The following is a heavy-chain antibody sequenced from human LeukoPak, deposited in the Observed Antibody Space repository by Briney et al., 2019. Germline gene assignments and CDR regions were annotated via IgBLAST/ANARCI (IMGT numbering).Heavy chain of an antibody. D-gene: IGHD3-9*01. V-gene: IGHV3-23*01. J-gene: IGHJ4*02. CDR1: GFTFSSYG. Sequence: PGGSLRLSCAASGFTFSSYGMHWVRQAPGKGLEWVSAISGSGGSTYYADSVKGRFTISRDNSKNTLYLQMNSLRAEDTAVYYCANIVLTGYYDGDTVDYWGQGTLVTVSS. CDR2: ISGSGGST. CDR3: ANIVLTGYYDGDTVDY.